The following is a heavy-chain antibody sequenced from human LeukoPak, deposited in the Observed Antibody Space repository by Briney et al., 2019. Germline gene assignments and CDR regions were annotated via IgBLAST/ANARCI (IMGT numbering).Heavy chain of an antibody. CDR1: GFTFSDYY. Sequence: GGSLRLSCAASGFTFSDYYMSWIRQAPGKGLEWVSYISSSSSYTNYADSVKGRFTISRDNAKNSLYLQMNSLRAEDTAVYYCARAGGAGSGNLVDYYYYYGMDVWGKGTTVTVSS. CDR3: ARAGGAGSGNLVDYYYYYGMDV. D-gene: IGHD3-10*01. V-gene: IGHV3-11*06. J-gene: IGHJ6*04. CDR2: ISSSSSYT.